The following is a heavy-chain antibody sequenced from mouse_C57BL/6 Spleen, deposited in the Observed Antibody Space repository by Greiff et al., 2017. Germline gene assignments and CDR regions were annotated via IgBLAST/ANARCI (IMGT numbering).Heavy chain of an antibody. J-gene: IGHJ4*01. V-gene: IGHV1-26*01. CDR2: INPNNGGT. CDR1: GYTFTDYY. D-gene: IGHD2-1*01. Sequence: EVQLQQSGPELVKPGASVKISCKASGYTFTDYYMNWVKQSHGKSLEWIGDINPNNGGTSYNQKFKGKATLTVDKSSSTAYMELRSLTSEDSAVYYCAREEGGNYGDAMDYWGQGTSVTVSS. CDR3: AREEGGNYGDAMDY.